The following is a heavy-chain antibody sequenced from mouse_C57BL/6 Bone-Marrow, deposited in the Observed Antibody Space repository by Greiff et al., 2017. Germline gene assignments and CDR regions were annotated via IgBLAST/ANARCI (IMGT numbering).Heavy chain of an antibody. CDR2: INPNNGGT. V-gene: IGHV1-26*01. D-gene: IGHD6-1*01. J-gene: IGHJ4*01. CDR1: GYTFTDYY. CDR3: VRLSDYAMDY. Sequence: EVQLQQSGPELVKPGASVKISCKASGYTFTDYYMNWVKQSHGKSLEWIGDINPNNGGTSYNQKFKGKATLTVDKSSSTAYMELRSLTSEDSAVYYCVRLSDYAMDYWGQGTSVTVAS.